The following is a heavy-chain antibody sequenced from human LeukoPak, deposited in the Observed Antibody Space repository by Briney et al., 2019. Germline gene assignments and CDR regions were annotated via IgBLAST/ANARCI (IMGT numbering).Heavy chain of an antibody. Sequence: GGSLRLSCAASGSTFSSYGMHWVRQAPGKGLEWVAVISYDGSNKYYADSVKGRFTISRDNSKNTPYLQMNSLRAEDTAVYYCAKGPTAAGISYFDYWGQGTLVTVSS. J-gene: IGHJ4*02. D-gene: IGHD6-19*01. CDR1: GSTFSSYG. V-gene: IGHV3-30*18. CDR2: ISYDGSNK. CDR3: AKGPTAAGISYFDY.